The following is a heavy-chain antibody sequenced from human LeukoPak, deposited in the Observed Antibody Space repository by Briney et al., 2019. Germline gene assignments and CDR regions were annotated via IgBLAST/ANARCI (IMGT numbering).Heavy chain of an antibody. V-gene: IGHV4-4*07. CDR2: IYISGRT. J-gene: IGHJ4*02. CDR3: ARALNPLPGTYYFDY. CDR1: GASINSHY. Sequence: PSETLSLTCTVSGASINSHYWSWIRQPAGKGLEWIGRIYISGRTNYSSSLQSRVTMSVDTSKNQFSLKLTSVTAADTAVYYCARALNPLPGTYYFDYWGQGTLVTVSS. D-gene: IGHD2-15*01.